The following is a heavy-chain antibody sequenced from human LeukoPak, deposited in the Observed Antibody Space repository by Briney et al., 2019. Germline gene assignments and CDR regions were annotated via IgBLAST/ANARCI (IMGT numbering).Heavy chain of an antibody. CDR1: GYTFTSYD. D-gene: IGHD5-24*01. CDR3: AVEGLRDGYNFHAGSGY. J-gene: IGHJ4*02. CDR2: MNPNSGNT. V-gene: IGHV1-8*01. Sequence: ASXXVSCKASGYTFTSYDINWVRQATGQGGEGMGWMNPNSGNTGYAQKFQGRGNITRNTSISTAYMELSSLRSEDTAVYYCAVEGLRDGYNFHAGSGYWGQGTLVTVSS.